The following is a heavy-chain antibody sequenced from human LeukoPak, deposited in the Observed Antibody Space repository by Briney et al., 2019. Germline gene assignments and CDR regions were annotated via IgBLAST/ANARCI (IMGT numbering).Heavy chain of an antibody. CDR2: ISAYNGNT. J-gene: IGHJ4*02. V-gene: IGHV1-18*01. CDR3: ARDIVVVPAAKGLFDY. CDR1: GYTFTSYG. Sequence: ASVKVSCKASGYTFTSYGISWVRQAPGQGLEWMGWISAYNGNTNYAQKLQGRVTMTTDTSTSTAYMELRSLRSDDTAVYYCARDIVVVPAAKGLFDYWGQGTLVTVSS. D-gene: IGHD2-2*01.